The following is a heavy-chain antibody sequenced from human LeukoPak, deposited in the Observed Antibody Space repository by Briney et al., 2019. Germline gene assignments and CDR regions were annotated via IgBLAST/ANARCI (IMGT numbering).Heavy chain of an antibody. CDR3: ARAHPALLPISDSSAEGGWLDP. J-gene: IGHJ5*02. CDR2: IYTSGST. CDR1: GGSISSYY. Sequence: SETLSLTCTVSGGSISSYYWSWIRQPAGKGLEWIGRIYTSGSTNYNPSLKSRVTMSVDTSKNQFSLKLSSVTAADTAVYYCARAHPALLPISDSSAEGGWLDPWGQGTLVTVSS. D-gene: IGHD3-22*01. V-gene: IGHV4-4*07.